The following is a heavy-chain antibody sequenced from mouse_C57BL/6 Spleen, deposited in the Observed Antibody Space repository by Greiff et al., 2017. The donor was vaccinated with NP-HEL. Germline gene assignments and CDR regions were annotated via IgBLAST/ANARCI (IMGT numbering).Heavy chain of an antibody. V-gene: IGHV1-63*01. CDR1: GYTFTNYW. CDR2: ISPGGGYT. CDR3: ARLDSNYDLDY. D-gene: IGHD2-5*01. Sequence: QVQLQQSGAELVRPGTSVKMSCKASGYTFTNYWIGWAKQRPGHGLEWIGVISPGGGYTNYNEKFKGKATLTADKSSSTAYMQFSSVTCDVSAICYCARLDSNYDLDYWGQGTTLTVSS. J-gene: IGHJ2*01.